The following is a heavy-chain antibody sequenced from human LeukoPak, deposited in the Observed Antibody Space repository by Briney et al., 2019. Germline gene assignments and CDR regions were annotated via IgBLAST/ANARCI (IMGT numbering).Heavy chain of an antibody. CDR3: ARERYSHFDY. J-gene: IGHJ4*02. Sequence: SETLSLTCTVSGGSISSYYWSWIRQPPGKGLEWIGYIYYSGSTNYNPSLKSRVTISVDTSKNQFSLKLSSVTAADTAVYYCARERYSHFDYWGQGTLVTVSS. CDR2: IYYSGST. D-gene: IGHD5-18*01. V-gene: IGHV4-59*01. CDR1: GGSISSYY.